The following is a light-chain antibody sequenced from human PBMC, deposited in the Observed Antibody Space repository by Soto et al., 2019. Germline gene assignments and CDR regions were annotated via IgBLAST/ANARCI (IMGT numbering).Light chain of an antibody. V-gene: IGKV1-5*03. J-gene: IGKJ1*01. CDR3: QQYHIYSGT. Sequence: QSPSTLSASVGDRVTITCRASQTIDSWLAWYQQRPGKPPNLLIYKASTLASGVPSRFSGSGSGTEFTLTINSLQPDDFATYYCQQYHIYSGTFGQGTKVDIK. CDR1: QTIDSW. CDR2: KAS.